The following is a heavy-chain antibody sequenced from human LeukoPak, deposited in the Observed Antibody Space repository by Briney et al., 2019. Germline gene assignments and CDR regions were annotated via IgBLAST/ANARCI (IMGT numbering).Heavy chain of an antibody. V-gene: IGHV1-46*01. D-gene: IGHD3-9*01. CDR2: INPSGGST. CDR1: GYTFTSYY. CDR3: ARESALRYFDWGGDYFDY. Sequence: ASVKVSCKASGYTFTSYYMHWVRQAPGQGLEWMGIINPSGGSTSYAQKFQGRVTMTRDTSTSTVYMELSSLRSEDAAVYYCARESALRYFDWGGDYFDYWGQGTLVTVSS. J-gene: IGHJ4*02.